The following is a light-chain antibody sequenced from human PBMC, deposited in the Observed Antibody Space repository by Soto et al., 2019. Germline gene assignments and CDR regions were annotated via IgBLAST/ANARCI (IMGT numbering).Light chain of an antibody. V-gene: IGKV3-20*01. CDR2: DAS. Sequence: EIVLTQSPGTLSLSPGERATLSCRASQSVSSSYLAWYQQKPGQAPRLLIYDASSRATGIPDRFSGSGSGTDFTLTISRLEPEDFAVYYCQHYGSSLLVTFGQGTRLEIK. J-gene: IGKJ5*01. CDR1: QSVSSSY. CDR3: QHYGSSLLVT.